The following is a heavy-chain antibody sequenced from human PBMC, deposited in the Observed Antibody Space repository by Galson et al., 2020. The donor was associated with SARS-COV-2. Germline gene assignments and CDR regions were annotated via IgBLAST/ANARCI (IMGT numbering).Heavy chain of an antibody. V-gene: IGHV4-4*02. CDR1: GGSISSNNW. D-gene: IGHD1-26*01. CDR2: IHHSGNN. Sequence: SETLSLTCAVSGGSISSNNWWSWVRQPPGKGLEWIGEIHHSGNNNYNPSLKSRVTISVDKSKNHFSLNLNSVTAADTAVYYGARGPYSGSYRIWDYWGQGTLVTVSS. CDR3: ARGPYSGSYRIWDY. J-gene: IGHJ4*02.